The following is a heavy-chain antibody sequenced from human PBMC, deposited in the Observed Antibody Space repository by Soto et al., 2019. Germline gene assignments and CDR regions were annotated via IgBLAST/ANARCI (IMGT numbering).Heavy chain of an antibody. D-gene: IGHD3-16*01. V-gene: IGHV1-18*01. CDR1: GYTFTSYG. J-gene: IGHJ4*02. CDR2: ISAYNGNT. Sequence: QVQLVQSGAEVKKPGASVKVSCKASGYTFTSYGISWVRQAPGQGLEWMGWISAYNGNTNYAQKLQGRVTMTTVTSTSTAYMELRSLRSDDTAVYYCARGHDYDYVWGNYGGGSTFDYWGQGTLVTVSS. CDR3: ARGHDYDYVWGNYGGGSTFDY.